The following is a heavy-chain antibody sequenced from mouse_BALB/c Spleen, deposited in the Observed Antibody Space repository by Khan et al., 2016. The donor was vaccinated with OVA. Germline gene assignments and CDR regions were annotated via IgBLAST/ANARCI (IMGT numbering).Heavy chain of an antibody. CDR1: GYTFSSYY. Sequence: QVQLQQSGAELVKPGASVKLSCQASGYTFSSYYMYWVKQTPGKGLEWIGVINPNNGGPNFNEKFKTKSTLTVDHSSSTAYMHLSSLTTEDSAVCYCTSSGYANPCAYWGQGSLVTVSP. CDR3: TSSGYANPCAY. D-gene: IGHD3-2*02. CDR2: INPNNGGP. J-gene: IGHJ3*01. V-gene: IGHV1S81*02.